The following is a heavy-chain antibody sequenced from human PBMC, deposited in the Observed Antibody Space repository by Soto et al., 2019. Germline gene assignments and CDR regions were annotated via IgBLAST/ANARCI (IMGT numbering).Heavy chain of an antibody. CDR3: ARVAAPYYYYYMDV. Sequence: GGSLRLSCAASGFIFSSCWMHWVRQAPGKGLVWVSRINSDGSTTTYADSVKGRFTISRDNAKSTLHLQMNSLGAEDTAVYYCARVAAPYYYYYMDVWGKGTTVTVSS. J-gene: IGHJ6*03. CDR2: INSDGSTT. D-gene: IGHD6-13*01. V-gene: IGHV3-74*01. CDR1: GFIFSSCW.